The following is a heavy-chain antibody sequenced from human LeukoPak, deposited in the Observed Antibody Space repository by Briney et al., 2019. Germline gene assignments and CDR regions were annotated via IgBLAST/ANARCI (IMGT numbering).Heavy chain of an antibody. V-gene: IGHV3-30*18. D-gene: IGHD3-22*01. CDR1: GFTFSSYS. J-gene: IGHJ4*02. CDR2: ISYDGSNK. CDR3: AKSLLMDDSSGYYSQTPPFDY. Sequence: GGSLRLSCAASGFTFSSYSMHWVRQAPGKGLEWVAVISYDGSNKYYADSVKGRFTISRDNSKNTLYLQMNSLRAEDTAVYYCAKSLLMDDSSGYYSQTPPFDYWGQGTLVTVSS.